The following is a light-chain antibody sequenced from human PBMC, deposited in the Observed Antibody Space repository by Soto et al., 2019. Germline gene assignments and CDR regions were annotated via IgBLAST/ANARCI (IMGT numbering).Light chain of an antibody. V-gene: IGLV1-44*01. J-gene: IGLJ3*02. CDR2: SNN. CDR1: SSNIGSNT. CDR3: AAWDDSLNAWV. Sequence: QSVLTQPPSASGTPGQRVTISCSGSSSNIGSNTVNWYQQLPGTAPKLLIYSNNQRPSGVPDRFSGSKSGTSASLAISGFQSEDEADYYCAAWDDSLNAWVFGGGTKLTVL.